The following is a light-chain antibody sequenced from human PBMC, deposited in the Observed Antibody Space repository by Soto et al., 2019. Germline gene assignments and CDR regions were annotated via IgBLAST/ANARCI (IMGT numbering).Light chain of an antibody. CDR1: SNDVGGYNY. CDR3: CSYAGSYPWV. V-gene: IGLV2-11*01. CDR2: DVS. J-gene: IGLJ3*02. Sequence: QSALTQPRSVSGPPGQSVTISCTGTSNDVGGYNYVSWYQQYPGKAPKLMIYDVSKRPSGVPDRFSGSKSGNTASLTISGLQAEDEADYYCCSYAGSYPWVFGGGTKLTVL.